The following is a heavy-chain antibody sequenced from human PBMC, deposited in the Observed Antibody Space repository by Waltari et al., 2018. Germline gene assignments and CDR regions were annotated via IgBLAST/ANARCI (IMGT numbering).Heavy chain of an antibody. Sequence: QVQLVQSGAEVKKPGASVKVSCKVSGYTLTELSMHWVRQAPGKGLEWMGGFEPEEGETIYAQKFQGRVTMTEDTSTDTAYMELSSLRSEDTAVYYCATDTYYYDSSGYYSGDYWGQGTLVTVSS. CDR1: GYTLTELS. V-gene: IGHV1-24*01. CDR3: ATDTYYYDSSGYYSGDY. D-gene: IGHD3-22*01. CDR2: FEPEEGET. J-gene: IGHJ4*02.